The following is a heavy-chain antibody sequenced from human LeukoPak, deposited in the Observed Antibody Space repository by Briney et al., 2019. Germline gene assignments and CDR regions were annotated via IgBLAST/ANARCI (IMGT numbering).Heavy chain of an antibody. Sequence: GGSLRLSCAASGFTFSSHWMHWVRQAPGKGLVWVSRISSDGTNTNYADSVKGRFTISRDNAKNTLYLQMNSLRAEDMALYYCAKSRGILTGYTGWGQGTLVTVSS. J-gene: IGHJ4*02. CDR1: GFTFSSHW. D-gene: IGHD3-9*01. V-gene: IGHV3-74*01. CDR2: ISSDGTNT. CDR3: AKSRGILTGYTG.